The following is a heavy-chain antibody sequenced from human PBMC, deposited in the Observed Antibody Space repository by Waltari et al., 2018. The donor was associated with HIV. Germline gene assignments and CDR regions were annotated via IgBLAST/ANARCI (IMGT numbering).Heavy chain of an antibody. Sequence: QVQLVQSGAEVKKPGASVTVSCKASGYTFTGYYMHWVRQAPGQGLEWMGWINPNSGGTNYAQKFQGRVTMTRDTSISTAYMELSRLRSDDTAVYYCARVRSPYCSSTSCLFDYWGQGTLVTVSS. CDR2: INPNSGGT. D-gene: IGHD2-2*01. J-gene: IGHJ4*02. CDR3: ARVRSPYCSSTSCLFDY. CDR1: GYTFTGYY. V-gene: IGHV1-2*02.